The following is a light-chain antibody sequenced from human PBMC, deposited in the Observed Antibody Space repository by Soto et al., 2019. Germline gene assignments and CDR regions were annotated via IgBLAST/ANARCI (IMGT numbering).Light chain of an antibody. J-gene: IGKJ4*01. CDR2: VAS. Sequence: EIVMTQSPATLSVSPGERATLSCRASQSVSSNLAWYQQKPGQTPKLLIYVASTWATGIPSRFSGSGSGTEFTLTISSLQSEDFAVYYCQQYNGLPLTFGGGTKVEFK. CDR3: QQYNGLPLT. CDR1: QSVSSN. V-gene: IGKV3-15*01.